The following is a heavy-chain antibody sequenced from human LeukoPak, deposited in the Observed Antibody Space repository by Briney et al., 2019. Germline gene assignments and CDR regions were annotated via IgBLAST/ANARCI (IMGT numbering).Heavy chain of an antibody. CDR2: IRYDGSNK. J-gene: IGHJ4*02. D-gene: IGHD1-1*01. Sequence: GGSLRLSCAASGFTFSSYGMHWVRQAPGKGLEWVAFIRYDGSNKYYADSVKGRFTISRDNSKNTLYLQMNSLRAEDTAVYYCVGMGATGTKNQFDYWGQGTLVTVSS. CDR3: VGMGATGTKNQFDY. V-gene: IGHV3-30*02. CDR1: GFTFSSYG.